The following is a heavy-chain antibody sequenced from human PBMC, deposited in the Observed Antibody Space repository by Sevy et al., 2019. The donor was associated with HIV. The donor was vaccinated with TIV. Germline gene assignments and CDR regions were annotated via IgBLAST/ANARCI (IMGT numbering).Heavy chain of an antibody. J-gene: IGHJ4*02. CDR1: GFTFSANW. CDR2: IKADGSDK. D-gene: IGHD3-16*01. V-gene: IGHV3-7*01. CDR3: AHVTFGRFES. Sequence: GGSLRLSCAASGFTFSANWMNWVRQAPGKGLESVANIKADGSDKHYVDSVEGRFTISRDNAKNLLFLQMNSLRVEDTAVYYCAHVTFGRFESWGQGTLVTVSS.